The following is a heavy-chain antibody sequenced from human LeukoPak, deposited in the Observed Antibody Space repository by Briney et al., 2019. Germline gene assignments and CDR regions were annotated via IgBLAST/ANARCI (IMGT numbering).Heavy chain of an antibody. Sequence: SVKVSCKASGGTFSSYAISWVRQAPGQGLEWMGGIIPIFGTANYAQKLQGRVTMTTDTSTSTAYMELRSLRSDDTAVYYCARGAAAGPHYFDYWGQGTLVTVSS. J-gene: IGHJ4*02. CDR2: IIPIFGTA. CDR1: GGTFSSYA. CDR3: ARGAAAGPHYFDY. D-gene: IGHD6-13*01. V-gene: IGHV1-69*05.